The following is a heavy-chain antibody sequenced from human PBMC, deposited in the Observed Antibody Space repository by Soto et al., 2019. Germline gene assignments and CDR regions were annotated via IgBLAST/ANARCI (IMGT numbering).Heavy chain of an antibody. J-gene: IGHJ6*03. D-gene: IGHD2-21*01. CDR3: AKSLLFVDHAYMDV. CDR1: GGSFISYS. CDR2: IIPIQGKA. Sequence: QVQLVQSGAELKKPGSSVKVSCEASGGSFISYSFTWVRQAPGQGLEWMGRIIPIQGKANYALKFQDRVTITADRSTRTAYMELTSLRPEDTAVYYCAKSLLFVDHAYMDVWEKGTPVTVSS. V-gene: IGHV1-69*02.